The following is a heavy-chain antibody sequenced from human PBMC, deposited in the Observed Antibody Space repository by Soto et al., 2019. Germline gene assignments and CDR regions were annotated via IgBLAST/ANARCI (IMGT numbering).Heavy chain of an antibody. CDR1: GGTFSSYT. V-gene: IGHV1-69*02. D-gene: IGHD2-15*01. CDR2: IIPILGIA. J-gene: IGHJ6*02. CDR3: ATSQGGSSGLDIYNYNYNGLGG. Sequence: SVKVSCKASGGTFSSYTISWVRQAPGQGLEWMGRIIPILGIANYAQKFQGRVTITADKSTSTAYMELSSLRSEDTAVYYCATSQGGSSGLDIYNYNYNGLGGWGQGTTFTV.